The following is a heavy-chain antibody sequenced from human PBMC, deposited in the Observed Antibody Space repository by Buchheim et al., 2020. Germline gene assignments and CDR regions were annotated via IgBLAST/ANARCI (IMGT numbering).Heavy chain of an antibody. V-gene: IGHV3-33*01. CDR2: IWYDGSNK. D-gene: IGHD2-2*01. CDR3: ARYCSSTSCYVDY. CDR1: GFTFSSYG. Sequence: QVQLVESGGGVVQPGRSLRLSCAASGFTFSSYGMHWVRQAPGKGLEWVAVIWYDGSNKYYADSVKGRFTISSDNSKNTLYLQMNSLRAEDTAVYYCARYCSSTSCYVDYWGQGTL. J-gene: IGHJ4*02.